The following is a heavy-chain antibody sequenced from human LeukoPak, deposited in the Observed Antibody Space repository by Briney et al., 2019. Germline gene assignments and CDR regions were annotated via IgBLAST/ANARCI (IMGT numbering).Heavy chain of an antibody. J-gene: IGHJ4*02. CDR2: ISSSSSYI. CDR3: ARDLTSSGWDPSDY. D-gene: IGHD6-19*01. Sequence: GGSLRLSCAASGFTFSSYSMNWVRQAPGKGLEWVSSISSSSSYIYYADSVKGRFTISRDNAKNSLYLQMNSLRAEDTAVYYRARDLTSSGWDPSDYWGQGTLVTVSS. V-gene: IGHV3-21*01. CDR1: GFTFSSYS.